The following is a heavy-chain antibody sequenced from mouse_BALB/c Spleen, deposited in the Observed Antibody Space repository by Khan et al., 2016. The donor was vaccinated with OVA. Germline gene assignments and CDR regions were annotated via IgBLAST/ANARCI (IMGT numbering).Heavy chain of an antibody. Sequence: VQLKQSGPELVKPGASVKTSCKASGYTFTSYVMHWVKQKPGLGLEWIGYIYPFNDDTKYNEKFKGKATLTSDKSSSTAYMELSSLTSGDSAVYYCAPVGNYYVSFAYWGQGTLITVSA. J-gene: IGHJ3*01. V-gene: IGHV1S136*01. D-gene: IGHD1-1*01. CDR3: APVGNYYVSFAY. CDR1: GYTFTSYV. CDR2: IYPFNDDT.